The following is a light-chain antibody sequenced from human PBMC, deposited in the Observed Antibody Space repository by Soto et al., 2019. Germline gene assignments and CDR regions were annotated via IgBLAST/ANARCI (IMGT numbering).Light chain of an antibody. CDR1: QFVSRF. V-gene: IGKV1-5*01. CDR3: QQYYFSWS. CDR2: DVS. Sequence: ALSANKGDRGTITCRASQFVSRFLGWYQQKPGKVPKLLIFDVSILASGVPSRSSGSGSGPESTLTISSLQPEDFATDACQQYYFSWSFG. J-gene: IGKJ3*01.